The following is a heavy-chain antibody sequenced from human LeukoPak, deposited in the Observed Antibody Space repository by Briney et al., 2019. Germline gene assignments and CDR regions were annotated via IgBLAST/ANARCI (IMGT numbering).Heavy chain of an antibody. Sequence: GGSLRLSCAASGFIFSSYAMSWVRQAPGKGLEWVSGISGSGGSTYYADSVNGRFTISRDNSKNTLYLQMNSLRAEDTALYYCAKAAEKYYYDSSGYPDAVDIWGQGTMVTVSS. V-gene: IGHV3-23*01. J-gene: IGHJ3*02. CDR2: ISGSGGST. D-gene: IGHD3-22*01. CDR1: GFIFSSYA. CDR3: AKAAEKYYYDSSGYPDAVDI.